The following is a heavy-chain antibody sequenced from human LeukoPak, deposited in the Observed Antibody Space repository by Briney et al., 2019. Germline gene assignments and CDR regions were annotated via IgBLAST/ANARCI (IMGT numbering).Heavy chain of an antibody. CDR2: ISSSSSYI. Sequence: PGGSLRLSCAASGFTFSSYSMNWVRQAPGKGLEWVSSISSSSSYICYADSVKGRFTISRDNAKNSLYLQMNSLRTEDTALYYCALMGSGTGVRDYWGQGTLVTVSS. D-gene: IGHD1-1*01. J-gene: IGHJ4*02. CDR3: ALMGSGTGVRDY. V-gene: IGHV3-21*04. CDR1: GFTFSSYS.